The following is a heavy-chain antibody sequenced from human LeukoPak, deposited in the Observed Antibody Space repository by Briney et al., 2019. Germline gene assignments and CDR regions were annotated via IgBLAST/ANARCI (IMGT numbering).Heavy chain of an antibody. J-gene: IGHJ4*02. CDR2: ISYDGSNK. Sequence: GGSLRLSCAASGFTFSSYGMHWVRQAPGKGLEWVAVISYDGSNKYYADSVKGRSTISRDNSKNTLYLQMNSLRAEDTAVYYCARALRAVRGYYFDYWGQGTLVTVSS. CDR3: ARALRAVRGYYFDY. V-gene: IGHV3-30*03. D-gene: IGHD3-10*01. CDR1: GFTFSSYG.